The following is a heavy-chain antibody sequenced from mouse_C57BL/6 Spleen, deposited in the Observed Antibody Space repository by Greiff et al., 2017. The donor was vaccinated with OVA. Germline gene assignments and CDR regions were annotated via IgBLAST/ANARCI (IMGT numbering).Heavy chain of an antibody. CDR1: GYTFTSYW. CDR3: AFITTVVARDYFDY. Sequence: VKLQQPGTELVKPGASVKLSCKASGYTFTSYWMHWVKQRPGQGLEWIGNINPSNGGTNYNEKFKSKATLTVDKSSSTAYMQLSSLTSEDSAVYYCAFITTVVARDYFDYWGQGTTLTVSS. CDR2: INPSNGGT. V-gene: IGHV1-53*01. D-gene: IGHD1-1*01. J-gene: IGHJ2*01.